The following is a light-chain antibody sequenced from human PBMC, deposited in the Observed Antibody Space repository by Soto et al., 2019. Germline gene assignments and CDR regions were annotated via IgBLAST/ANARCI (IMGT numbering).Light chain of an antibody. CDR2: EVS. CDR1: SSDVGGYNY. V-gene: IGLV2-8*01. CDR3: SSYAGSNNVV. Sequence: QSALTQPPSASGSPGQSVTISCTGTSSDVGGYNYVSWYQQHPGKAPKLMIYEVSKRPSGVPDRSSGSKSGNTASLTASGLQAEDEADYYCSSYAGSNNVVFGGGTKLTVL. J-gene: IGLJ2*01.